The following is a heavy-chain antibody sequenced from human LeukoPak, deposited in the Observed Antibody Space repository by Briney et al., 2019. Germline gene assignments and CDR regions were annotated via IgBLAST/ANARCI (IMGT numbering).Heavy chain of an antibody. J-gene: IGHJ4*02. Sequence: SQTLSLTCTVSGGSISSGGYYWSWIRQHPGKGLEWIGYIYYSGSTYYNPSLKSRVTISVDTSKNQFSLKLSSVTAADTAVYYCARGSRYYDFWSGYPTIGDWGQGTLVTVSS. CDR2: IYYSGST. CDR3: ARGSRYYDFWSGYPTIGD. D-gene: IGHD3-3*01. CDR1: GGSISSGGYY. V-gene: IGHV4-31*03.